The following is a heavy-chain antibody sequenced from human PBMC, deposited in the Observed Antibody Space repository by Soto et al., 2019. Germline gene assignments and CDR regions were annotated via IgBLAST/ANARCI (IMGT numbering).Heavy chain of an antibody. D-gene: IGHD2-8*01. J-gene: IGHJ5*02. CDR3: GREQICNVVKCYNWFDP. V-gene: IGHV4-4*02. Sequence: SETLSLTCGVSGGSISSPNCRIWARQFPGKGLEWIGEIFHTGSVNYNPSLKSRVTLSLDKSKNQFSLKLTSVTAADTAVYFCGREQICNVVKCYNWFDPWGQGTLVTVCS. CDR2: IFHTGSV. CDR1: GGSISSPNC.